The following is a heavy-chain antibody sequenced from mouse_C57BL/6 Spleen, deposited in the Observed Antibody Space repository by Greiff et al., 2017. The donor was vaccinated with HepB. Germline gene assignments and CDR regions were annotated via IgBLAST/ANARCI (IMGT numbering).Heavy chain of an antibody. Sequence: QVQLQQPGAELVRPGSSVKLSCKASGYTFTSYWMHWVKQRPIQGLEWIGNIDPSDSETRYNQKFKDKATLTVDKSSSTAYMQLSSLTSEDSAVYYCARHDGYSLYFDVWGTGTTVTVSS. CDR3: ARHDGYSLYFDV. V-gene: IGHV1-52*01. J-gene: IGHJ1*03. D-gene: IGHD2-3*01. CDR1: GYTFTSYW. CDR2: IDPSDSET.